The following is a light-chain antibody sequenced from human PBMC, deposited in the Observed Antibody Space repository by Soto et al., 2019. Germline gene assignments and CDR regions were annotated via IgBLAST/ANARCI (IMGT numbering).Light chain of an antibody. V-gene: IGLV1-47*01. CDR2: RNN. J-gene: IGLJ1*01. CDR3: AAWDDSLSGPV. CDR1: SSNIGSNY. Sequence: QSVLTQPPSASGTPGQRVTISCSGSSSNIGSNYVYWYQQLPGTAPKLLIYRNNQRPSGVPDRCSGSKSGTSASLAISGRRSEDEADYYCAAWDDSLSGPVFGTGTKLTVL.